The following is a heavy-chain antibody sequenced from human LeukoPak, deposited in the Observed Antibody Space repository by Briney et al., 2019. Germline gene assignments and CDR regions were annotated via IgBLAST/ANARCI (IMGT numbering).Heavy chain of an antibody. V-gene: IGHV1-69*13. J-gene: IGHJ4*02. CDR2: IIPIFGTA. CDR1: GGTFSSYA. D-gene: IGHD3-9*01. CDR3: ARATSYYNLLTGLAHDRSGEPSYYFDY. Sequence: ASVKVSCKASGGTFSSYAISWVRQAPGQGLEWMGGIIPIFGTANYAQKFQGRVTITADESTSTAYMELSSLRSEDTAVYYCARATSYYNLLTGLAHDRSGEPSYYFDYWGQGTLVTVSS.